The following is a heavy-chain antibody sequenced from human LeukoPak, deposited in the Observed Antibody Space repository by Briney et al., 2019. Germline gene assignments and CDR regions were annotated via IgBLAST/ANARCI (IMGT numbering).Heavy chain of an antibody. Sequence: GGSLRLSCAASGFTFTDYDMHWVRQVIGKGLEWVSAIGIRGDTHYSGSVKGRFTISRENAESSLYLQMNSLRAEDTAVYYCARDPGTYTSAAGTRGWFDSWGQGTLVTVSS. CDR2: IGIRGDT. J-gene: IGHJ5*01. CDR1: GFTFTDYD. CDR3: ARDPGTYTSAAGTRGWFDS. V-gene: IGHV3-13*01. D-gene: IGHD6-13*01.